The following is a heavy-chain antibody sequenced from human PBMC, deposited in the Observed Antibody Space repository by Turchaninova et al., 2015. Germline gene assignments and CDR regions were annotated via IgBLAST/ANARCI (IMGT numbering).Heavy chain of an antibody. Sequence: EVQLVESGGGVVRPGGSLRVSCAAAGFNFEDYGLSWVRQAPGKGLEWVFSVNWDASNTYLAELVKGRFTISRDNARESLYLQMNSLRAEDTAFYYCARDYYDSGSYPPAYWGQGTLVTVSS. V-gene: IGHV3-20*04. CDR2: VNWDASNT. D-gene: IGHD3-10*01. CDR3: ARDYYDSGSYPPAY. J-gene: IGHJ4*02. CDR1: GFNFEDYG.